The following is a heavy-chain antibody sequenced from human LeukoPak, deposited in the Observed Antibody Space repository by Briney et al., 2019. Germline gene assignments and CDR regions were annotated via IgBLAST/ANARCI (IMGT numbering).Heavy chain of an antibody. CDR2: IYYGGST. CDR1: GGSISSYY. D-gene: IGHD6-13*01. V-gene: IGHV4-59*12. J-gene: IGHJ3*02. Sequence: PSETLSLTCTVSGGSISSYYWRWIRQSPGKGLEWIGYIYYGGSTDYNPSLKSRVTISVDTSKNQFSLKLSSVTAADTAVYYCARVSSSWYAFDAFDIWGQGTMVTVSS. CDR3: ARVSSSWYAFDAFDI.